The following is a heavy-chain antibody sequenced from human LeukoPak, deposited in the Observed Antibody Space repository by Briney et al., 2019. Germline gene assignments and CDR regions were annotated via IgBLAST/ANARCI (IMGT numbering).Heavy chain of an antibody. J-gene: IGHJ6*03. Sequence: GGSLRLSCAASGITFGSYAMSWVRQAPGKGLEWVSAISDSGGSNTYYADSVKGRFTISRDNSKNTLYLQMNSLRAEDTAVYYCAKQLRVYYYMDVWGKGTTVTISS. CDR3: AKQLRVYYYMDV. CDR1: GITFGSYA. CDR2: ISDSGGSNT. D-gene: IGHD1-7*01. V-gene: IGHV3-23*01.